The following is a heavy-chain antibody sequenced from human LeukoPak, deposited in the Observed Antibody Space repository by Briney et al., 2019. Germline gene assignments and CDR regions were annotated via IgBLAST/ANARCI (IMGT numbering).Heavy chain of an antibody. CDR2: IYYSGST. Sequence: SETLSLTCTVSGGSISSSTYYWGWIRQPPGKGLKWFGSIYYSGSTYYNPSLKSRVTISVDTSKNQFSLKLSSVTAADTAVYYCARSEQWLVPLDHWGQGTLVTVSS. J-gene: IGHJ4*02. D-gene: IGHD6-19*01. CDR3: ARSEQWLVPLDH. V-gene: IGHV4-39*07. CDR1: GGSISSSTYY.